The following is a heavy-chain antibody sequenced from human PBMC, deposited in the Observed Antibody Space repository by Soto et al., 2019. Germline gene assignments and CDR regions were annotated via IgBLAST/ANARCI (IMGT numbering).Heavy chain of an antibody. CDR3: AKKGRAAAMYNWFEP. D-gene: IGHD6-13*01. CDR2: ISGSGGTT. CDR1: GFTFSSYA. V-gene: IGHV3-23*01. Sequence: EVQLLESGGGLVQPGGSLRISCTGSGFTFSSYAMNWVRQAPGKGLECVSTISGSGGTTYYADSVKGRFTISRDNSKNTFYLQMSSLRAEDTAVYYCAKKGRAAAMYNWFEPWGQGTLVTVSS. J-gene: IGHJ5*02.